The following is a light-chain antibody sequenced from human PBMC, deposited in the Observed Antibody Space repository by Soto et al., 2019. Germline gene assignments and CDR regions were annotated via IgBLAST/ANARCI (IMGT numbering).Light chain of an antibody. V-gene: IGLV3-21*04. Sequence: SYELTQPPSVSVAPGKTARITCGGNNIGSKSVHWYQQKPGQAPVLVIYYDSDRPSGIPERFSGTNSGTTATLTISRVEAGDEADYYCQVWDSSSDHPHVVFGGGTKRTVL. CDR1: NIGSKS. CDR3: QVWDSSSDHPHVV. CDR2: YDS. J-gene: IGLJ2*01.